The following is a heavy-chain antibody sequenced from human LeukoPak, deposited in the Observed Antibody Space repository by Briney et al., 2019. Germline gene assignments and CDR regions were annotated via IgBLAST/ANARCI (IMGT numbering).Heavy chain of an antibody. Sequence: GGSLRLSCAASGFTFSSYGMHWGRQAPGKGLEWVAVISYDGSNKYYADSVKGRFTISRDNSKNTLYLQMNSLRAEDTAVYYCAKDKPHYDILTGLNWFDPWGQGTLVTVSS. D-gene: IGHD3-9*01. CDR2: ISYDGSNK. J-gene: IGHJ5*02. CDR1: GFTFSSYG. CDR3: AKDKPHYDILTGLNWFDP. V-gene: IGHV3-30*18.